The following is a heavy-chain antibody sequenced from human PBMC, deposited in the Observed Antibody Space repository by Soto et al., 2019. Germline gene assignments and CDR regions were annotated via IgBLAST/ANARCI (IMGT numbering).Heavy chain of an antibody. V-gene: IGHV3-30*18. D-gene: IGHD3-22*01. Sequence: PGGSLRLSCAASGFTFSSYGIHWVRQAPGKGLEWVAIISYDGSNVNYADSVKGRFTISRDNSKNTLYLQMNSLGAEDTAVYYCAKDTYYYDSTGYYVYDFWGQGTLVTVSS. CDR3: AKDTYYYDSTGYYVYDF. J-gene: IGHJ4*02. CDR1: GFTFSSYG. CDR2: ISYDGSNV.